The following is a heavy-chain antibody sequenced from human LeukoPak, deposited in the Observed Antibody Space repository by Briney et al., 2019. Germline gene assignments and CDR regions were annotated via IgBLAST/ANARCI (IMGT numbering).Heavy chain of an antibody. D-gene: IGHD4-17*01. CDR3: ARDGGSYSDIAEYFQH. CDR2: IYHSGNT. J-gene: IGHJ1*01. V-gene: IGHV4-61*01. Sequence: SETLSLTCTVSVGSVSDGPYYASWIRQPPGKGLEWIGYIYHSGNTNYNPSLKSRVTISVDRSKNQFSLKLSSVTAADTAVYYCARDGGSYSDIAEYFQHWGQGTLVTVSS. CDR1: VGSVSDGPYY.